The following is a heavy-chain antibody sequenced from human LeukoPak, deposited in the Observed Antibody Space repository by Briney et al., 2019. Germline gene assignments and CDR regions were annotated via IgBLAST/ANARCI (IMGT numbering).Heavy chain of an antibody. V-gene: IGHV1-18*04. D-gene: IGHD3-10*01. CDR2: ISAYNGNT. CDR3: ARDGPMLTMVRGDAFDI. J-gene: IGHJ3*02. CDR1: RDTLIDYY. Sequence: GASVKVSCKTSRDTLIDYYLHWVRQAPGQGLEWMGWISAYNGNTNYAQKLQGRVTMTTDTSTSTAYMELRSLRSDDTAVYYCARDGPMLTMVRGDAFDIWGQGTMATVSS.